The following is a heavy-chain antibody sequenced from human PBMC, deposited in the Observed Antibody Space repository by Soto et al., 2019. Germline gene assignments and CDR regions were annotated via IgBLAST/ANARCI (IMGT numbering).Heavy chain of an antibody. Sequence: ASVKVSCKASGYTFTSYGISWVRQAPGQGLERMGWISAYNGNTNYAQKLQGRVTMTTDTSTSTAYMELRSLRSDDTAVYYCARDRLGYCSGGSCYFYGPLDYWGQGTLVTVSS. D-gene: IGHD2-15*01. V-gene: IGHV1-18*01. CDR1: GYTFTSYG. CDR2: ISAYNGNT. CDR3: ARDRLGYCSGGSCYFYGPLDY. J-gene: IGHJ4*02.